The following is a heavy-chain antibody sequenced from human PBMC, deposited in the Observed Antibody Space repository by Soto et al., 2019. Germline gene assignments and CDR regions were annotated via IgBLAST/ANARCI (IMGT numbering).Heavy chain of an antibody. Sequence: TSGTLSPPYTVSGTSLSSYYWSWIRQPPGKGLEWIVNIYYSGSTNYNPSLKSRVTISVDTSKNQFSLKLSSVTAADTAVYYCARALQLAGRYFDYWGQGTLVTVSS. J-gene: IGHJ4*02. V-gene: IGHV4-59*01. CDR1: GTSLSSYY. D-gene: IGHD6-6*01. CDR2: IYYSGST. CDR3: ARALQLAGRYFDY.